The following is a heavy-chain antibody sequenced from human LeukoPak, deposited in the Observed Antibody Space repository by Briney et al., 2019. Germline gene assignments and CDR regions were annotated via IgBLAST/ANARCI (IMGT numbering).Heavy chain of an antibody. J-gene: IGHJ4*02. Sequence: GSLRLSCAASGFTFSNAWTSWVRQAPGKGLEWVGRIKSKTDGGTTDYAAPVKGRFTISRDDSKNTLYLQMNSLKTEDTAVYYCTTWELRAFFDYWGQGTLVTVSS. V-gene: IGHV3-15*01. CDR1: GFTFSNAW. CDR3: TTWELRAFFDY. D-gene: IGHD1-26*01. CDR2: IKSKTDGGTT.